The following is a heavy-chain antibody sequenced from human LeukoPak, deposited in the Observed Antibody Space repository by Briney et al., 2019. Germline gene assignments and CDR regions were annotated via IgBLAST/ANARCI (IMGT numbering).Heavy chain of an antibody. CDR2: IKHSGST. CDR1: GGSFSGYY. D-gene: IGHD6-13*01. CDR3: ARDRSLYSSSWYYFDY. Sequence: SETLSLTCAVYGGSFSGYYWSWIRQPPGKGLEWIGEIKHSGSTNYNPSLKSRVTISVDTSKNQFSLKLSSVTAADTAVYYCARDRSLYSSSWYYFDYWGQGTLVTVSS. V-gene: IGHV4-34*01. J-gene: IGHJ4*02.